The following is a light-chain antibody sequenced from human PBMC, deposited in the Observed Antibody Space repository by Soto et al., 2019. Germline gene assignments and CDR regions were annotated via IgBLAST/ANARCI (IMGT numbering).Light chain of an antibody. CDR2: DAS. V-gene: IGKV3-20*01. CDR3: QQYGSSPRT. Sequence: EIVLTQSPATLSLSPGERATLFCRASQSVSSYLAWYQQKPGQAPRLLIYDASSRATGIPDRFSGSGSGTDFTLTISGLEPEDFAMYYCQQYGSSPRTFGQGTKVDVK. J-gene: IGKJ1*01. CDR1: QSVSSY.